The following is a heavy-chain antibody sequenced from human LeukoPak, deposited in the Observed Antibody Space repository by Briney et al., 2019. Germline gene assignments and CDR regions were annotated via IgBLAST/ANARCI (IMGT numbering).Heavy chain of an antibody. CDR1: GYTFTSYG. D-gene: IGHD3-22*01. Sequence: ASVKVSCKASGYTFTSYGISWVRQAPGQGLEWMGWISAYNGNTNYAQKLQGRVTMTTDTSTSTAYMELRSLRSDGTAVYYCARELGYYYDSSGYYPDAFDIWGQGTMVTVSS. CDR3: ARELGYYYDSSGYYPDAFDI. V-gene: IGHV1-18*01. CDR2: ISAYNGNT. J-gene: IGHJ3*02.